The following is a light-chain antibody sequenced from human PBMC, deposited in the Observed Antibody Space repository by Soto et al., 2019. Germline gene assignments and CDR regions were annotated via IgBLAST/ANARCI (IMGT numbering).Light chain of an antibody. CDR3: TSFTSGSTLVV. J-gene: IGLJ2*01. Sequence: QSALTQPASVSGSPGQSITISCTGTNTDVGGYDFVSWYQHHPGKAPKLIIYEVTNRPSGVSNRFSASKSGNTASLTISGLQTDDEADYYCTSFTSGSTLVVFGGGTKVTVL. CDR1: NTDVGGYDF. V-gene: IGLV2-14*01. CDR2: EVT.